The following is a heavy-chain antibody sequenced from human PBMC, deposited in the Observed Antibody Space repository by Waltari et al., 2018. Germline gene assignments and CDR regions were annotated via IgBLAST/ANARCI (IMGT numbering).Heavy chain of an antibody. D-gene: IGHD2-21*01. Sequence: QVHLVESGGGVVQPGRSLRLSCAASGFAFSGFGIHWVRQAPGKGLGWVAVVWYDGNEKYYADSVKGRFTVSRDNSINTVYLQMNSLRPEDTAMYYCAKEFSVAAEYWGQGTLVTVSS. J-gene: IGHJ4*02. CDR1: GFAFSGFG. V-gene: IGHV3-30*18. CDR2: VWYDGNEK. CDR3: AKEFSVAAEY.